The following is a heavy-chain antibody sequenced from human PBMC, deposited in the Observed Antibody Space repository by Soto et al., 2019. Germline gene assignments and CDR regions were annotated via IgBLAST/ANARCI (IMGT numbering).Heavy chain of an antibody. CDR2: VSRSGRST. J-gene: IGHJ6*02. Sequence: GGSLRLSCAASGFTFSNYDMTWVRQAPGKGPEWVSAVSRSGRSTYYTDSVKGRFTISRDNSKNTLSLQMNSLRAEDTAVYYCVKDQATGDYYGMDVWGQGTTVTVS. CDR3: VKDQATGDYYGMDV. CDR1: GFTFSNYD. D-gene: IGHD1-26*01. V-gene: IGHV3-23*01.